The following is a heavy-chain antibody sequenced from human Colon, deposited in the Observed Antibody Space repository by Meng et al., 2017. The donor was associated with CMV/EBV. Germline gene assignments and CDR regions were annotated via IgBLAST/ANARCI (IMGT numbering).Heavy chain of an antibody. D-gene: IGHD1-26*01. Sequence: GESLKISCEGSEFSFATYAMAWVRQAPGKGLEWVSLISWDGGSTYYADSVKGRFTISRDNSKNSLYLQMNSLRTEDTALYYCALGSGSYQVLFDFDYWGQGTLVTVSS. J-gene: IGHJ4*02. CDR1: EFSFATYA. V-gene: IGHV3-43*02. CDR2: ISWDGGST. CDR3: ALGSGSYQVLFDFDY.